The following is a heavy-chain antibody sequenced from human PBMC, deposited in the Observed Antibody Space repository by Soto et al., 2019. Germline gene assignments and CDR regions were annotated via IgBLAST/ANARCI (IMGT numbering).Heavy chain of an antibody. V-gene: IGHV3-23*01. Sequence: GGSLRLSCAASGFTFSSYAMSWVRQAPGKGLEWVSAISGSGGSTYYADSVKGRFTISRDNSKNTLYLQMNSLRAEDTAVYYCICPKLMVYAIPHSWGQGTLVTISS. CDR1: GFTFSSYA. CDR3: ICPKLMVYAIPHS. D-gene: IGHD2-8*01. J-gene: IGHJ4*02. CDR2: ISGSGGST.